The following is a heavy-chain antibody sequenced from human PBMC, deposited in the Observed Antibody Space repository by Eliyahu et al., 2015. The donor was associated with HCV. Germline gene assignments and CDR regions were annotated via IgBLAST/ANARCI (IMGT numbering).Heavy chain of an antibody. Sequence: QVQLEQSGAEVKKPGSSVKVSCKASGGTFXPLSINWVRQAPGQGLXWMGRVLPVFGSSNXAQKFQGRVSITADESTATAYLELNSLTSDDTAIFYCATVRASVTHRAEYFQHWGQGTLVTVS. CDR3: ATVRASVTHRAEYFQH. D-gene: IGHD5/OR15-5a*01. CDR1: GGTFXPLS. J-gene: IGHJ1*01. CDR2: VLPVFGSS. V-gene: IGHV1-69*01.